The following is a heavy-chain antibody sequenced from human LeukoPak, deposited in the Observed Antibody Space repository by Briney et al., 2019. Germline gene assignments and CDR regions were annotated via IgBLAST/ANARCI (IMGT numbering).Heavy chain of an antibody. D-gene: IGHD6-19*01. V-gene: IGHV3-23*01. CDR2: ISGSGSST. CDR1: GFTFSTYA. J-gene: IGHJ4*02. CDR3: AKDTGSRAVAGTRFDY. Sequence: GGSLRLSCAASGFTFSTYAMTWVRQAPGKGLEWVSSISGSGSSTYHADSVKGRFTISRDNSKNTLYLQMNSLRAEDTAVYYCAKDTGSRAVAGTRFDYWGQGTLVTVSP.